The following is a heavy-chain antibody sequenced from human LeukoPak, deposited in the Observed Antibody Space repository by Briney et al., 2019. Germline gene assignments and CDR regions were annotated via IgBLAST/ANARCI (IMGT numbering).Heavy chain of an antibody. Sequence: SESLSLTCTVSGDSISSGDDYWSWLPQPPGKGLEWIGYIYYSGNTYYNPSLKSRVTISVDTSKNQFSLKLSSVTTADTALYYCSRFMITFGGALEYYFDYWGQGTLLTVSS. D-gene: IGHD3-16*01. V-gene: IGHV4-61*08. J-gene: IGHJ4*02. CDR2: IYYSGNT. CDR3: SRFMITFGGALEYYFDY. CDR1: GDSISSGDDY.